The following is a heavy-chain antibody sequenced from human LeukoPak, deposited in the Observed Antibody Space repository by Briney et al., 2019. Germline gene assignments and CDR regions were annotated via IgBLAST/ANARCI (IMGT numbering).Heavy chain of an antibody. D-gene: IGHD3-10*01. Sequence: GASVKVSCKASGYIFTNYAMNWVRQAAGQGLEWMGYSKTSTGNPTYAHGFTGRFVFSLDTSVSTAYLQINNLKTEDTAVYYCARDQDVMVRGDVWGQGTMVTVSS. V-gene: IGHV7-4-1*02. CDR3: ARDQDVMVRGDV. CDR1: GYIFTNYA. CDR2: SKTSTGNP. J-gene: IGHJ3*01.